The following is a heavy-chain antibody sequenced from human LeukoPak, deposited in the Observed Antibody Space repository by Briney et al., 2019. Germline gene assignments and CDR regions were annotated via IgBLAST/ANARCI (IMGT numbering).Heavy chain of an antibody. V-gene: IGHV3-30*02. CDR2: IRYDGSNK. CDR1: GFTFSSYG. Sequence: PGGSLRLSCAASGFTFSSYGMHWVRQAPGKGLEWVAFIRYDGSNKYYADSMKGRFTISRDNSKNTLYLQMNSLRAEDTAVYYCANPFVAVTTNLGFDYWGQGTLVTVSS. CDR3: ANPFVAVTTNLGFDY. D-gene: IGHD2-21*02. J-gene: IGHJ4*02.